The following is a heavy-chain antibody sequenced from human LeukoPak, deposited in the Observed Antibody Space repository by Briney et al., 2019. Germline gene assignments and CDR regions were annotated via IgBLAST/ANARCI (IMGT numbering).Heavy chain of an antibody. D-gene: IGHD3-22*01. V-gene: IGHV1-69*11. Sequence: VASVKVSCKASGGTFSSYAISWVRQAPGQGLEWMGRIIPILGTANYAQKVQGRITITTDESTTTAYMELSSLRSEDTAVYYCARARSPSSGYLLRDHNWFDPWGQGTLVTVSS. CDR2: IIPILGTA. CDR3: ARARSPSSGYLLRDHNWFDP. CDR1: GGTFSSYA. J-gene: IGHJ5*02.